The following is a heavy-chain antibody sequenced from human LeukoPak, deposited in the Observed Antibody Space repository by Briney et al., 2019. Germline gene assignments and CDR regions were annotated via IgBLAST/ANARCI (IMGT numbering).Heavy chain of an antibody. D-gene: IGHD3-22*01. V-gene: IGHV3-7*03. CDR2: IKHDGSEK. Sequence: PGGSLRLSCAASGFTFSRHWMTWVRQAPGKGLEWVANIKHDGSEKNYVDSVKGRFTISRDNAKNSLYLQMNSPRAEDTATYYCARDGADSRGYWDAFDIWGQGTMVTVSS. CDR3: ARDGADSRGYWDAFDI. J-gene: IGHJ3*02. CDR1: GFTFSRHW.